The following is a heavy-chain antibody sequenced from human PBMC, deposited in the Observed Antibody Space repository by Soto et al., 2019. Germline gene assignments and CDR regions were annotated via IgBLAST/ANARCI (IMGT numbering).Heavy chain of an antibody. J-gene: IGHJ5*02. CDR1: GYTFTGYY. Sequence: ASVKVSCKXSGYTFTGYYMHWVRQAPGQGLEWMGWINPNSGDTNYAQKFQGRVTMTRDTSISTAYMELSRLRSDDTAVYYCARDRRPDYYDSSGYGNWFDPWGQGTLVTVSS. V-gene: IGHV1-2*02. D-gene: IGHD3-22*01. CDR3: ARDRRPDYYDSSGYGNWFDP. CDR2: INPNSGDT.